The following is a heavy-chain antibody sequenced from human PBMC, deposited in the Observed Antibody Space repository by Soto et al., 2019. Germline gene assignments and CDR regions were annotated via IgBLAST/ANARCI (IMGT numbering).Heavy chain of an antibody. CDR2: MNPNSGNT. D-gene: IGHD5-18*01. CDR1: GYTFTSYD. CDR3: ARDGGYSYGLYYYYYGMDV. Sequence: QVQLVQSGAEVKKPGASVKVSCKASGYTFTSYDINWVRQATGQGLEWMGWMNPNSGNTGYAQKFQGRVTMTRNTSISTAYMELSSLRPEDTAVYYCARDGGYSYGLYYYYYGMDVWGQGTTVTVSS. V-gene: IGHV1-8*01. J-gene: IGHJ6*02.